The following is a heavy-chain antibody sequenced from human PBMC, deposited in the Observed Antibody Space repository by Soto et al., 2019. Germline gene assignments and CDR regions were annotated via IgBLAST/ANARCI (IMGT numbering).Heavy chain of an antibody. J-gene: IGHJ5*02. Sequence: SETLSLTCTISGGSISGYYWTWIRQSPGKGLEYIGYIYSGNTYYNPSLNSRVTISVDTSKNQFSLKLSSVTAADTAVYYCARGGVPAAIAVTPSDPWGQGTLVTVSS. V-gene: IGHV4-59*12. CDR3: ARGGVPAAIAVTPSDP. D-gene: IGHD2-2*01. CDR2: IYSGNT. CDR1: GGSISGYY.